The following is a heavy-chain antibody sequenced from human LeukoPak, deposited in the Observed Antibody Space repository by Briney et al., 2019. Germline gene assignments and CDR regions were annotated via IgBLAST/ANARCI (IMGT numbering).Heavy chain of an antibody. V-gene: IGHV3-21*01. J-gene: IGHJ6*02. D-gene: IGHD6-13*01. CDR2: ISSSSSYI. CDR3: ARVSVIAATYGMDV. Sequence: PGGSLRLSCAASGFTFSSYSMNWVRQAPGNGLEWVSSISSSSSYIYYADSVKGRFTISRDNAKNSLYLQMNSLRAEDTAVYYCARVSVIAATYGMDVWGQGTTVTVSS. CDR1: GFTFSSYS.